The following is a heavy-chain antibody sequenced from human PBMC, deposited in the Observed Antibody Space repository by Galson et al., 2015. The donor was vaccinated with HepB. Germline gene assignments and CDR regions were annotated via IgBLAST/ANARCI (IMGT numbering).Heavy chain of an antibody. D-gene: IGHD2-2*01. CDR2: IDPSDSYT. J-gene: IGHJ5*02. V-gene: IGHV5-10-1*01. CDR3: ARFMVVPAAGVNWFDP. CDR1: GHSFTSYW. Sequence: QSGAEVKKPGESLRISCKGSGHSFTSYWISWVRQMPGKGLEWMGRIDPSDSYTNYSPSFQGHVTISADKSISTAYLQWSSLKASDTAMYYCARFMVVPAAGVNWFDPWGQGTLVTVSS.